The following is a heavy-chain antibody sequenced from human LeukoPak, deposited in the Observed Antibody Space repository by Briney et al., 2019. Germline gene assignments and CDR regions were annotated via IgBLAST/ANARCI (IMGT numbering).Heavy chain of an antibody. CDR1: GFTFSSYE. CDR2: IIPSGSTI. J-gene: IGHJ6*03. V-gene: IGHV3-48*03. CDR3: ARTPYYYMDV. Sequence: GGSLRLSCAASGFTFSSYEMMWVRQAPGKGLEWLSYIIPSGSTIYYADSVKGRFTISRDNAKNSLYLQMNSLRVEDTAVYYCARTPYYYMDVWGKGTTVTISS.